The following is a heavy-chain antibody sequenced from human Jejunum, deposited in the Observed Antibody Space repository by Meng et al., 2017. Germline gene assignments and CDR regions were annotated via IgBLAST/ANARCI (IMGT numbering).Heavy chain of an antibody. CDR1: GFTFSRNW. J-gene: IGHJ3*02. Sequence: GESLKISCTASGFTFSRNWMSWVRQAPGKGLEWVANINQDGSEKQYVDSVKGRFTISRDNAENSLFLQMNSLRAEDTAVYYCARDPYSYDGVAYYGAFDIWGQGTMVTVSS. CDR2: INQDGSEK. D-gene: IGHD3-22*01. V-gene: IGHV3-7*01. CDR3: ARDPYSYDGVAYYGAFDI.